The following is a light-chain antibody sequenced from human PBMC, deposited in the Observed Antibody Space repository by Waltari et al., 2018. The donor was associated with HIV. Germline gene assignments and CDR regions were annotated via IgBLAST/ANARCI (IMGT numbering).Light chain of an antibody. CDR2: DAS. CDR1: QSVSSH. Sequence: EIVLTQSPATLSLSPGERATLSCRASQSVSSHLAWYQQKPGQAPRLLIYDASNRATGIPARFSGSGSGTDFTLTISSLEPEDFAVYYCQQRSNWGFTFGPGTKVDIK. CDR3: QQRSNWGFT. V-gene: IGKV3-11*01. J-gene: IGKJ3*01.